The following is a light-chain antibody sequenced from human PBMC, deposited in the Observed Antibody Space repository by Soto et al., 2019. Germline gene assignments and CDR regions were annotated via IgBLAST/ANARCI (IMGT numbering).Light chain of an antibody. CDR2: GAS. V-gene: IGKV3-15*01. CDR3: QQYNSWPLT. J-gene: IGKJ4*01. CDR1: QSVGNN. Sequence: EIVMTQSPATLSVSPGERATLSCRASQSVGNNLAWYQQKPGQASRLLIYGASTRATGIPATFSGSGSGTEFTLTISSLQSEDFAVYYCQQYNSWPLTFGGGTKV.